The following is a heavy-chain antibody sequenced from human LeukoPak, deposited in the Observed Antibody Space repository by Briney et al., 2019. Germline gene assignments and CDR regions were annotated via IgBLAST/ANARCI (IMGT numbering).Heavy chain of an antibody. J-gene: IGHJ4*02. Sequence: PGRSLRLSCAASGFTFSSYGMHWVRQAPGKGLEWVAVISYDGSNKYYADSVKGRFTISRDNSKNTLYLQMNSLRAEDTALYYCAKDYGLFAWSFDYWGQGTLVTVSS. CDR1: GFTFSSYG. V-gene: IGHV3-30*18. D-gene: IGHD3-3*01. CDR3: AKDYGLFAWSFDY. CDR2: ISYDGSNK.